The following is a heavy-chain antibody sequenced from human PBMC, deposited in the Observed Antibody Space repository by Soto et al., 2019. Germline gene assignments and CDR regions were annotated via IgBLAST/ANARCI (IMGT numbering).Heavy chain of an antibody. CDR1: GGSISSSSYY. V-gene: IGHV4-39*01. Sequence: PSETLSLTCTVSGGSISSSSYYWGWIRQPPGKGLEWIGSIYYSGSTYYNPSLKSRVTISVDTSKNQFSLKLSSVTAADTAVYYCARHQVVGPSSGSPGWFDPWGQATLVTVSS. D-gene: IGHD6-19*01. J-gene: IGHJ5*02. CDR3: ARHQVVGPSSGSPGWFDP. CDR2: IYYSGST.